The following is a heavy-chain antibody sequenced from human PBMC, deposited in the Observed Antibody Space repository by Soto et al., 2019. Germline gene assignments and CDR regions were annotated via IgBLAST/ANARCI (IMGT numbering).Heavy chain of an antibody. CDR3: AKDFQAVVVAFDI. J-gene: IGHJ3*02. V-gene: IGHV3-30*18. CDR1: GFTFSSYG. D-gene: IGHD2-15*01. CDR2: ISYDGSNK. Sequence: QVQLVESGGGVVQPGRSLRLSCAASGFTFSSYGMHWVRQAPGKGQEWVAVISYDGSNKYYADSVKGRFTISRDNSKNTLYLQMNSLRAEDTAAYYCAKDFQAVVVAFDIWGQGTMVTVSS.